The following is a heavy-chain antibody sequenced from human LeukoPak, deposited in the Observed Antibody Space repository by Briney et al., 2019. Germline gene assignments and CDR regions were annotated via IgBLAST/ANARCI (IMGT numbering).Heavy chain of an antibody. V-gene: IGHV3-23*01. CDR3: AKDSGPYGSGTYRDY. J-gene: IGHJ4*02. CDR2: ISGSGGST. Sequence: PGGSLRLSCAASGFTFSSYAMSWVRQAPGKGLEWVSAISGSGGSTYYADSVKGRFTISRDNSKNTLYLQMNSLRAEDTAVYYCAKDSGPYGSGTYRDYWGQGTLVTVSS. D-gene: IGHD3-10*01. CDR1: GFTFSSYA.